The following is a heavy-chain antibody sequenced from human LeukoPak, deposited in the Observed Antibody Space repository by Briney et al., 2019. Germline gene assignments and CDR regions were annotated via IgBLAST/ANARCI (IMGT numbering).Heavy chain of an antibody. CDR2: ISYDGSNK. J-gene: IGHJ4*02. V-gene: IGHV3-30*03. CDR3: ASQYTSSRIFDD. CDR1: GFTFSSYG. Sequence: HPGGSLRLSCAASGFTFSSYGMHWVRQAPGKGLEWVAVISYDGSNKYYADSVKGRFTVSRDNAKNSLYLQMNSLRAEDTAVYFCASQYTSSRIFDDWGQGTLVTVSS. D-gene: IGHD6-13*01.